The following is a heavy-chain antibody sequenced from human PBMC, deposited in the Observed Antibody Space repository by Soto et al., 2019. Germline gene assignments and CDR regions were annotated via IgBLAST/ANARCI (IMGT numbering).Heavy chain of an antibody. D-gene: IGHD6-25*01. CDR2: IWYDGSER. Sequence: QVQLVQSGGGVVQPGRSLRLSCAASGFTFGSHGMHWVRQAPGKGLEWVAVIWYDGSERYYADSVKGRFTISRDNPKNTLFLQMSSLRAEDTAVYYCARWGDPKRLDVWGQGTLVTVSS. CDR3: ARWGDPKRLDV. V-gene: IGHV3-33*01. CDR1: GFTFGSHG. J-gene: IGHJ4*02.